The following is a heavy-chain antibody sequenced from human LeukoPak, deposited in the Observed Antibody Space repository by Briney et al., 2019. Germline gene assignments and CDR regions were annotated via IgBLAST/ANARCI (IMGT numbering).Heavy chain of an antibody. CDR1: GYTFTDYY. J-gene: IGHJ4*02. CDR3: ARGLSYDILTGYVY. D-gene: IGHD3-9*01. CDR2: INPNSGGT. V-gene: IGHV1-2*02. Sequence: ASVKVSCKASGYTFTDYYMHWVRQAPGQGLEWMGWINPNSGGTNYAQKFQGRVTMTRDTTISTAYMELSRLRSDDTAVYYCARGLSYDILTGYVYWGQGTLVTVSS.